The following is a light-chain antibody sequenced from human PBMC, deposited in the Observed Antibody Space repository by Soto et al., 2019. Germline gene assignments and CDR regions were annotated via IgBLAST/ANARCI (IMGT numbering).Light chain of an antibody. Sequence: DILMTQSPGTLSVSPGERATLSCRASESVRRNLAWYQQKPGQAPRLLINGASTRATGIPARFSGSGSGTEFTLTISSLQSEDFAIYYCQQYNDWWTFGQGTKVDIK. CDR2: GAS. J-gene: IGKJ1*01. V-gene: IGKV3-15*01. CDR1: ESVRRN. CDR3: QQYNDWWT.